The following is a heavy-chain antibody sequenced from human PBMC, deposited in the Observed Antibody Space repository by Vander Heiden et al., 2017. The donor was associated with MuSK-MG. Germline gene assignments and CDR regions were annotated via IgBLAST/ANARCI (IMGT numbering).Heavy chain of an antibody. D-gene: IGHD3-10*01. CDR2: ISYDGSNK. J-gene: IGHJ4*02. Sequence: QVQLVESGGGVVHPGRSLRLSCAASGFPFSTYALHWVRQAPGEGLEWVAVISYDGSNKFYADSVKGRFTISRDKSKNTLYLQMNSLRAEDTAVYYCARDMTNYYGSGSMGYWGQGTLVTVSS. V-gene: IGHV3-30*04. CDR1: GFPFSTYA. CDR3: ARDMTNYYGSGSMGY.